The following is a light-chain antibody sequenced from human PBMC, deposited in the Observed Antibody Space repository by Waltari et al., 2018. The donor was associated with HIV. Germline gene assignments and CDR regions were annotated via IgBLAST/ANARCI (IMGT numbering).Light chain of an antibody. CDR3: QQYNKWPLT. CDR2: GSS. CDR1: ESVRGN. Sequence: EILLTQSPATLSVSPGERTTLPCWASESVRGNLGWYQQKPGQAPRLLIYGSSTRATGGPSRFGCSVSGTEFTLAISSLQSDDFAVYYCQQYNKWPLTFGPGTKVDFK. V-gene: IGKV3-15*01. J-gene: IGKJ3*01.